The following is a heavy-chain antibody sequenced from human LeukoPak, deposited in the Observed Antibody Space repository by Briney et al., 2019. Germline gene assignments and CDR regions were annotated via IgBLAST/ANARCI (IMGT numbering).Heavy chain of an antibody. CDR3: AKDLGSGWYVFDY. CDR2: ISGSGDST. D-gene: IGHD6-19*01. J-gene: IGHJ4*02. CDR1: GFTFRSYA. Sequence: GGSLRLSCAASGFTFRSYATSWVRQAPGKGLEWVSGISGSGDSTKYADSVKGRFTISRDNSKNTLFLQMNSLRAEDTAVYYCAKDLGSGWYVFDYWGQGTLVTVSS. V-gene: IGHV3-23*01.